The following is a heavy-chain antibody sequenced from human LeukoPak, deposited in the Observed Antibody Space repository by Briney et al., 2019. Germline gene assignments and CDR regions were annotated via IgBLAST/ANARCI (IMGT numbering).Heavy chain of an antibody. Sequence: GGSLRLSCEASGFIVSSSYMNWVRQAPGKGREWVSLMYIAGGTYYADSVKGRFTISRDNYKNTLYLQMNSLRVEDTAVYYCARTEVRGLMSFDFWGQGALVTVSS. V-gene: IGHV3-66*01. CDR2: MYIAGGT. CDR1: GFIVSSSY. CDR3: ARTEVRGLMSFDF. D-gene: IGHD3-10*01. J-gene: IGHJ4*02.